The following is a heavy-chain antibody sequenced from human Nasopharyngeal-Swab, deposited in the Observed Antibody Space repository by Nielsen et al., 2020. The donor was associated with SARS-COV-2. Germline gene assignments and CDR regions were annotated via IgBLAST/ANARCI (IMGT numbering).Heavy chain of an antibody. V-gene: IGHV3-74*03. CDR2: INSDGSTT. D-gene: IGHD6-19*01. Sequence: WIRQPPGKGLVWVSRINSDGSTTMYADSVKGRFTIFRDNAKDMLYLQMNSLRAEDTAVYYCARVPFYSSGWYGVDYFDYWGQGTLVTVSS. CDR3: ARVPFYSSGWYGVDYFDY. J-gene: IGHJ4*02.